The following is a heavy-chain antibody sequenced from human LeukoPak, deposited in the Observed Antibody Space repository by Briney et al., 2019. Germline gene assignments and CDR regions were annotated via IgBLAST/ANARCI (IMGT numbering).Heavy chain of an antibody. CDR2: TYYRSKLYN. CDR1: GDSFSSNSAA. V-gene: IGHV6-1*01. J-gene: IGHJ3*02. Sequence: SQTLSLTCAISGDSFSSNSAAWNWLRQSPSRGLEWLGRTYYRSKLYNDYAVSVKSRITINPDTSKNQFSLNLSSVTAADTAIYYCAGVSGNYRYTSDIWGQGTMVTVSS. CDR3: AGVSGNYRYTSDI. D-gene: IGHD3-16*02.